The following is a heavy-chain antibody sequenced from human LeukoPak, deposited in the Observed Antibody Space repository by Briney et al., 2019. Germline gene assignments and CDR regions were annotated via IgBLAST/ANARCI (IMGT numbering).Heavy chain of an antibody. Sequence: TPSETLSLTCAVYGGSFSGYYWSWIRQPPGKGLEWIGEINHSGSTNYNPSLKSRVTISVDTSKNQFSLKLSSVTAADTAVYYCARRLLWFGELLSSDPWGQGTLVTVPS. J-gene: IGHJ5*02. V-gene: IGHV4-34*01. CDR1: GGSFSGYY. D-gene: IGHD3-10*01. CDR2: INHSGST. CDR3: ARRLLWFGELLSSDP.